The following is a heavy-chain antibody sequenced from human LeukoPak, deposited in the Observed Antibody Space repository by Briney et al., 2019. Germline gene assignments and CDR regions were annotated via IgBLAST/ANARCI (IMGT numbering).Heavy chain of an antibody. CDR2: IYYSGST. CDR3: ASQVDMATIESGAFDI. CDR1: GGSISSYY. D-gene: IGHD5-24*01. Sequence: SETLALTCTVSGGSISSYYWSWIRQPPGKGLEWIGYIYYSGSTSYNPSLKSRVTISVDTSQHQSSLKMSSVTAADTAVYYCASQVDMATIESGAFDIWGQGTMVTVSS. J-gene: IGHJ3*02. V-gene: IGHV4-59*08.